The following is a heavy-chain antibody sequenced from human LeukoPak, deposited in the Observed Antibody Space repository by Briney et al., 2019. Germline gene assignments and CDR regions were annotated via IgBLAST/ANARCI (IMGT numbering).Heavy chain of an antibody. CDR1: GYTFTSYG. Sequence: GASVKVSCKASGYTFTSYGISWVRQAPGQGLEWMGWISAYNGNTNYAQKLQGRVTMTTDTSTSTAYMELSRLRSDDTAVYYCARERLQFRDWFDPWGQGTLVTVSS. CDR3: ARERLQFRDWFDP. J-gene: IGHJ5*02. D-gene: IGHD4-11*01. CDR2: ISAYNGNT. V-gene: IGHV1-18*01.